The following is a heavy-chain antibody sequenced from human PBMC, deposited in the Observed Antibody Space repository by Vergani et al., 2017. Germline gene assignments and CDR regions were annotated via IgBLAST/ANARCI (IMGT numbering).Heavy chain of an antibody. CDR2: VYARDSDT. CDR3: ARSPRGSYWYFDL. D-gene: IGHD3-10*01. Sequence: EVPLVQSGAAVKKPGESLKISCEGSGYTFTDYWVGWVRQKPGKGLEWMGVVYARDSDTRYSPSFQGQVTISADKSISTAYLQWSSLKASDTAMYYCARSPRGSYWYFDLWGRGTLVTVSS. V-gene: IGHV5-51*01. J-gene: IGHJ2*01. CDR1: GYTFTDYW.